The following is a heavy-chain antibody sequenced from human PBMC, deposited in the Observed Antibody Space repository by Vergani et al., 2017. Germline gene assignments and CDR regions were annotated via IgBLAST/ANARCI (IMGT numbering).Heavy chain of an antibody. CDR1: GGSISSGSYY. V-gene: IGHV4-61*02. D-gene: IGHD5-18*01. CDR3: ARAAWIQLWLGWFDH. J-gene: IGHJ5*02. Sequence: QVQLQESGPGLVKPSQTLSLTCTVSGGSISSGSYYWSWLRPPAGKGLEWIGRIYTSGSSNYNHSLKGRVTISVDTSKNQFSLKLSSVTAADTAVYYCARAAWIQLWLGWFDHWGQGTLVTVSS. CDR2: IYTSGSS.